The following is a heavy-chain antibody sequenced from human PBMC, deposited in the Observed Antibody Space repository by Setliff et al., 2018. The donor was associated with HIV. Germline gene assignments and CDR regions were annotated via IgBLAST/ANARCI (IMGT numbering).Heavy chain of an antibody. J-gene: IGHJ3*02. CDR3: ARPTTGVGGGAAFDI. V-gene: IGHV4-59*08. CDR2: IYKSGST. Sequence: KPSETLSLTCSVSGGSISTYHWSWIRQPPGKGLEWIGYIYKSGSTNYSPSLKSRVTISPGTSKNQFSLKLRFVTAADTAVYSCARPTTGVGGGAAFDIWGQGTMVTVSS. CDR1: GGSISTYH. D-gene: IGHD2-8*01.